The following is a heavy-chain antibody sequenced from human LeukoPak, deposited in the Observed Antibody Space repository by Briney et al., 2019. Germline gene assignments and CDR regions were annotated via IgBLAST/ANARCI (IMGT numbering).Heavy chain of an antibody. CDR2: IWYDASNK. D-gene: IGHD6-13*01. V-gene: IGHV3-33*01. CDR3: ASDGIAVDRGIGYFDY. J-gene: IGHJ4*02. CDR1: GFTFSSFG. Sequence: GGSLRLSCAASGFTFSSFGMHWVRQAPGKGLEWVAVIWYDASNKYYADSVKGRFTISRDNSENTLYLQMNSLRAEDTALYYCASDGIAVDRGIGYFDYWGQGTLVTVSS.